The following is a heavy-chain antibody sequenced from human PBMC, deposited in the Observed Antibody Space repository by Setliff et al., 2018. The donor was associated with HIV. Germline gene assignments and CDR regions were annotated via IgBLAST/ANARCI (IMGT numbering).Heavy chain of an antibody. D-gene: IGHD3-3*01. CDR1: GYVFTNYW. CDR2: ISPDDSDT. CDR3: ARHFGISYRSPFDP. J-gene: IGHJ5*02. V-gene: IGHV5-51*01. Sequence: PGESLTLSCKSSGYVFTNYWIGWVRQMPGKGLEWMGIISPDDSDTRYSPSFQGQVTISVDKSTSTAYLQWSSLKASDSAIYYCARHFGISYRSPFDPWGQGTLVTVSS.